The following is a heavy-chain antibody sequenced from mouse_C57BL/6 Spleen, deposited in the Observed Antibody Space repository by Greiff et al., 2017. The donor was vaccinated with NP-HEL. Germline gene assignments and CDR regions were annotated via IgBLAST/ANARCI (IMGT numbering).Heavy chain of an antibody. CDR1: GYTFTSYD. V-gene: IGHV1-85*01. J-gene: IGHJ1*03. CDR3: ARGPTGVATRYWYFDV. Sequence: VQLQQSGPELVKPGASVKLSCKASGYTFTSYDINWVKQRPGQGLEWIGWIYPRDGSTKYNEKFKGKATLTVDTSSSTAYMELHSLTSEDAAVYFWARGPTGVATRYWYFDVWGTGTTVTVSS. CDR2: IYPRDGST. D-gene: IGHD1-1*01.